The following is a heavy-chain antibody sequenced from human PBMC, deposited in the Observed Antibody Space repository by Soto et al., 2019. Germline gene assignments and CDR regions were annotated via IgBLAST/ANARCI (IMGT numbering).Heavy chain of an antibody. J-gene: IGHJ4*02. CDR2: VSAYNGDT. Sequence: GASVKISRQASGYTFPNYGFSWVRQPPGQGLELMGGVSAYNGDTNFAQKFRGRVTLTAETSTSTAYMELRSLRSDDTAVYYCARSDRYYGGSHAYWGQGTLVTVSS. D-gene: IGHD4-17*01. CDR3: ARSDRYYGGSHAY. CDR1: GYTFPNYG. V-gene: IGHV1-18*04.